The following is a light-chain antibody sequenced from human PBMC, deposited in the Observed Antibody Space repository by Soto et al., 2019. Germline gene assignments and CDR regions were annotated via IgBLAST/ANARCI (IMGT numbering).Light chain of an antibody. J-gene: IGKJ5*01. CDR3: QLTYCTPIT. CDR2: AAS. V-gene: IGKV1-39*01. CDR1: QSISSY. Sequence: DIQMTQSPSSLSASLGDRFTITCRASQSISSYLNWYQQKPGKAPNLLIYAASSLQSGVPSRFSGSGSGTDFTLTISSLQPEDFTTYYCQLTYCTPITFGQGTRLEIK.